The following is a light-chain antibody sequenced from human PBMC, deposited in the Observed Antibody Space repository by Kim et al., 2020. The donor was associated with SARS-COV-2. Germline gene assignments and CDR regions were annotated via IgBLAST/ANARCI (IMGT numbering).Light chain of an antibody. CDR2: GAS. V-gene: IGKV3-20*01. CDR3: QQYGSSPPYT. Sequence: SPGERAPRSCRASQSVRSSYLAWYQQRPGQAPRLLIYGASSRATGIPDRFSGSGSGTDFTLTISRLEPEDFAVYYCQQYGSSPPYTFGQGTKLEI. CDR1: QSVRSSY. J-gene: IGKJ2*01.